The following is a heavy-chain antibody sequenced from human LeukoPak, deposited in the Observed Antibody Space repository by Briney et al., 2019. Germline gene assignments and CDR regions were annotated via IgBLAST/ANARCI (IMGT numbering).Heavy chain of an antibody. CDR1: GHSFTSYW. D-gene: IGHD3-22*01. J-gene: IGHJ3*02. CDR3: ARHVDLAPSYDSSGYYPGRAFDI. V-gene: IGHV5-51*01. Sequence: GESLKISCKGSGHSFTSYWIGWVRQLPGKGLEWMGIIYPGDSDTRYSPSFQGQVTISADKSISTAYLQWSSLKASATAMYYCARHVDLAPSYDSSGYYPGRAFDIWGQGTMVTVSS. CDR2: IYPGDSDT.